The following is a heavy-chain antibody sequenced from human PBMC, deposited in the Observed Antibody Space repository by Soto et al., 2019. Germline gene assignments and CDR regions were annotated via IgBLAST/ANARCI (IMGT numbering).Heavy chain of an antibody. Sequence: QVQLVQSGAEVKKPGASVKVSCEASGYTFTSYDMHWVRQAPGQRLEWMGWINAGNGNTKCSQKLQGKVTISRDTSASTTYIQLNSSTSEDTAVYYSARAHAAAGTVGGWYFDLFGRGTLVTFSS. CDR1: GYTFTSYD. V-gene: IGHV1-3*01. CDR2: INAGNGNT. J-gene: IGHJ2*01. CDR3: ARAHAAAGTVGGWYFDL. D-gene: IGHD6-13*01.